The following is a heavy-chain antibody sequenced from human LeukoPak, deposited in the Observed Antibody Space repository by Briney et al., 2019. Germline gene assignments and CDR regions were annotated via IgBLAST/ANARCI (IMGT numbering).Heavy chain of an antibody. D-gene: IGHD3-22*01. CDR1: GFTFDDYA. CDR3: AKAPYDSSGYYSTPFDY. CDR2: ISWNSGSI. V-gene: IGHV3-9*01. J-gene: IGHJ4*02. Sequence: PGGSLRLSCAASGFTFDDYAMHWVRQAPGKGLEWVSGISWNSGSIGYADSMKGRFTISRDNAKNSLYLQMNSLRAEDTALYYCAKAPYDSSGYYSTPFDYWGQGTLVTVSS.